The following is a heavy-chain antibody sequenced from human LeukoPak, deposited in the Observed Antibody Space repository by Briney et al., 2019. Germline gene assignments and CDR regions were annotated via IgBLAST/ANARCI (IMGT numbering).Heavy chain of an antibody. CDR3: ARRLYYYGSGANWFDP. CDR2: IYYSGST. CDR1: GGSISSSSYY. D-gene: IGHD3-10*01. V-gene: IGHV4-39*07. J-gene: IGHJ5*02. Sequence: SETLSLTCTVSGGSISSSSYYWGWIRQPPGKGLEWIGSIYYSGSTYYNPSLKSRVTISVDTSKNQFSLKLSSVTAADTAVYYCARRLYYYGSGANWFDPWGQGTLVTVSS.